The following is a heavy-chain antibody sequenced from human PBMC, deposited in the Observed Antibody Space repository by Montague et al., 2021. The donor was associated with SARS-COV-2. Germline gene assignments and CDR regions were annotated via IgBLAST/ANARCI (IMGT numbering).Heavy chain of an antibody. CDR1: GGSISSYY. CDR2: IYYSGST. V-gene: IGHV4-59*01. D-gene: IGHD3-10*01. J-gene: IGHJ5*02. Sequence: SETLSLTCTVSGGSISSYYWNWIRQSPGKGLEWIGYIYYSGSTKYNPSLKSRVTISVDTSKSQMSLRLNSVTAADTAVYYCARAVSVRRAVNWFDPWGQGTLVTVSS. CDR3: ARAVSVRRAVNWFDP.